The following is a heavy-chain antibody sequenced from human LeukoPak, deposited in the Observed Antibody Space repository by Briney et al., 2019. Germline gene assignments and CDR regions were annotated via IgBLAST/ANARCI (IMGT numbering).Heavy chain of an antibody. CDR3: TRRGGDDYFDY. Sequence: GTSLRLSCAASGFPFSTYAMHWVRQAPGKGLESVAVISYDGSDKYYADSVKGRFTISRDNAKNTLYLQMNSLRGEDTAVYYCTRRGGDDYFDYWGQGTLVTVSS. J-gene: IGHJ4*02. V-gene: IGHV3-30*04. CDR1: GFPFSTYA. CDR2: ISYDGSDK. D-gene: IGHD2-21*02.